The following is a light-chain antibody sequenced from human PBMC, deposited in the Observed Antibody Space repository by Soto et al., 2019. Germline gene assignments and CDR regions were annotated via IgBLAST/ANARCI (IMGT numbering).Light chain of an antibody. Sequence: QSALTQPASVSGSPGQSVTISCTGTSSDVGGYNYVSWYQQHPGNAPKLMIYEVSNRPSGVSNRFSGSKSGNTASLTISGLQAEDEADYYCGSYTSSSTPGVFGGGTKLTV. CDR1: SSDVGGYNY. J-gene: IGLJ3*02. CDR3: GSYTSSSTPGV. V-gene: IGLV2-14*01. CDR2: EVS.